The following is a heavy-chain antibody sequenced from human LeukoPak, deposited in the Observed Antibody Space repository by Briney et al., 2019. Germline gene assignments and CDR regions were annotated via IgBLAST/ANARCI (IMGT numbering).Heavy chain of an antibody. V-gene: IGHV3-33*01. CDR2: IWYDGSNK. CDR3: VGDTPPGGDYYLDY. J-gene: IGHJ4*02. Sequence: GRSLRLSCAASGFTFSSYGMHWVRQAPGKGLEWVAVIWYDGSNKYYADSVKGRFTISRDNSKNTLYLQMNSLRAEDTAVYYCVGDTPPGGDYYLDYWGQGTLVIVSS. CDR1: GFTFSSYG. D-gene: IGHD3-16*01.